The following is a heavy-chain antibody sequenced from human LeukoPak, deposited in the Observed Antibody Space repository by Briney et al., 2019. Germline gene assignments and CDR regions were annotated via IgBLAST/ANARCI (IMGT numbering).Heavy chain of an antibody. CDR2: IIPIFGTA. D-gene: IGHD4-23*01. V-gene: IGHV1-69*05. J-gene: IGHJ3*02. CDR3: ARDYGGNPLAFDI. Sequence: SVKVSCKASGGTFSSYAISWVRQAPGQGLEWMGRIIPIFGTANYAQKFQGRVTITTDESTSTAYMELSSLRSEDTAVYYCARDYGGNPLAFDIWGQGTMVTVSS. CDR1: GGTFSSYA.